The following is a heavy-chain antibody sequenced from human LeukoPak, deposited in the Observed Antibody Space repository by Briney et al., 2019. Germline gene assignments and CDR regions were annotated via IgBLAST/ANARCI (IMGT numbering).Heavy chain of an antibody. V-gene: IGHV3-21*01. Sequence: GGSLRLSCAASGFTFSTSTMNWVRQAPGKGLESVSSISGTSTYISYADSVQGRFTISRDNAKNSVHLQMHSLRAGDTAVYFCARELNYDGTVDIWGQGTMVSVSS. J-gene: IGHJ3*02. D-gene: IGHD4-23*01. CDR1: GFTFSTST. CDR3: ARELNYDGTVDI. CDR2: ISGTSTYI.